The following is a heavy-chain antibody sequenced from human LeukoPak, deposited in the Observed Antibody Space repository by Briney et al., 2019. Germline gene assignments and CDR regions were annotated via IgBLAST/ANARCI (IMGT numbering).Heavy chain of an antibody. CDR1: GFTFSSYA. CDR2: ISYDGSNK. D-gene: IGHD5-18*01. CDR3: PRDRGYSYGFIDY. J-gene: IGHJ4*02. V-gene: IGHV3-30*04. Sequence: GGSLRLSCAASGFTFSSYAMHWVRQAPGKGLEWVAVISYDGSNKYYADSVKGRFTISRDNSKNTLYLQMNSLRAEDTAVYYCPRDRGYSYGFIDYWGQGTLVTVSS.